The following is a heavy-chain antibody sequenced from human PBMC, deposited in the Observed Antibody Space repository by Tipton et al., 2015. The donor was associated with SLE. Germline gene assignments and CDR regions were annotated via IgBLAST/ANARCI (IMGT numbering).Heavy chain of an antibody. CDR3: ARGGDRDHGDYVEHSLDY. J-gene: IGHJ4*02. D-gene: IGHD4-17*01. CDR1: GGSISSSSDY. V-gene: IGHV4-39*07. Sequence: TLSLTCTVSGGSISSSSDYWGWIRQPPGKGLEWIGCIYYTGGTYDNPSLKSRVTISVDTPKNQFSLNLHSVTAADTAVYYCARGGDRDHGDYVEHSLDYWGQGTLVTVSS. CDR2: IYYTGGT.